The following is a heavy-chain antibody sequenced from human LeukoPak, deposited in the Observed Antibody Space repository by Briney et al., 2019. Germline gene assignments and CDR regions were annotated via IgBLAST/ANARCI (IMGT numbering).Heavy chain of an antibody. CDR2: IIPIFGTA. D-gene: IGHD3-16*01. CDR3: ARVGDHYYHMDV. J-gene: IGHJ6*03. Sequence: SVKVSCKASGGTFSSYAISWVRQAPGQGLEWMGGIIPIFGTANYAQKFQGRVTITADESTSTAYMELRSLRSDDTAVYYCARVGDHYYHMDVWGKGTTVTVSS. V-gene: IGHV1-69*13. CDR1: GGTFSSYA.